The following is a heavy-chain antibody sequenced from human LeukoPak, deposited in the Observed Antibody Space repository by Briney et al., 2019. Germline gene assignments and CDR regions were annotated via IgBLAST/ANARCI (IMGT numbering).Heavy chain of an antibody. Sequence: GGSLRLSCAASGFTFSSYEMNWVRQAPGKGLEWVSYISSSGSTIYYADSVKGRFTISRDNAKNSLYLQMNSLRAEDTALYYCARSLYYAPAGGWGQGTPVTVSS. J-gene: IGHJ4*02. CDR1: GFTFSSYE. CDR2: ISSSGSTI. D-gene: IGHD3-10*01. CDR3: ARSLYYAPAGG. V-gene: IGHV3-48*03.